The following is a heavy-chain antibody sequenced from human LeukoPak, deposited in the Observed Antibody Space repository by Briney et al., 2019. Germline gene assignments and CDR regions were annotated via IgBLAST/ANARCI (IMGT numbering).Heavy chain of an antibody. Sequence: KPSETLSLTCTVSGGSISSYYWSWIRQPPGKGLEWIGYIYYSGSTNYNPSLKSRVTISVDTSKNQFSLKLSSVTAADTAVYYCARFGYYGDYPDWFDPWGQGTLVTVSS. D-gene: IGHD4-17*01. J-gene: IGHJ5*02. CDR1: GGSISSYY. CDR2: IYYSGST. V-gene: IGHV4-59*01. CDR3: ARFGYYGDYPDWFDP.